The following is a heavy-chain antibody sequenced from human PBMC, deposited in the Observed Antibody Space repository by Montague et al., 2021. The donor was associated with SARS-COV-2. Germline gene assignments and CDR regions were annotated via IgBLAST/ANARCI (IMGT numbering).Heavy chain of an antibody. V-gene: IGHV4-39*01. J-gene: IGHJ3*02. CDR2: IYHSGST. CDR3: ARVKWELSVGNVFDI. D-gene: IGHD1-26*01. Sequence: SETLSLTCTVSGGSISSSSYYWAWIRQPPGKGLEWIGSIYHSGSTFYNPSLKSRVSMSVDTSKNQFSLKLSPMTAADTAMYYCARVKWELSVGNVFDIWGQGTMVTVSS. CDR1: GGSISSSSYY.